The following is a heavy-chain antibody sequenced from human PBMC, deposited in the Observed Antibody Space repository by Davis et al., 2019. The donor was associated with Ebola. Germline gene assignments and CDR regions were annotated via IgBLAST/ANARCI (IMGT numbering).Heavy chain of an antibody. CDR3: ARHNNNYVDAFDI. Sequence: MPSETLSLTCTVSGGSISSYYWSWIRQPPGKGLEWIGSIYYSGSTNYNPSLKSRVTISADTSKKQFSLKLTSVTAADTAIYYCARHNNNYVDAFDIWGQGTMVTVSS. CDR1: GGSISSYY. D-gene: IGHD3-16*01. CDR2: IYYSGST. J-gene: IGHJ3*02. V-gene: IGHV4-59*08.